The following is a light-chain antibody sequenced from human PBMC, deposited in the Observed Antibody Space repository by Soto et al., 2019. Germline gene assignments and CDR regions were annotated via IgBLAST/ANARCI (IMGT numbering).Light chain of an antibody. CDR3: QQYGSSPLYT. CDR1: QSVSSSY. J-gene: IGKJ2*01. Sequence: EIVLTQSPGTLSLSPGERATLSCRASQSVSSSYLGWYQQKPGQAPRLLIYGASNRATGIPDRFSGSGSGTDFTLAISRLEPEDFAVYYGQQYGSSPLYTFGQGTKMVIK. CDR2: GAS. V-gene: IGKV3-20*01.